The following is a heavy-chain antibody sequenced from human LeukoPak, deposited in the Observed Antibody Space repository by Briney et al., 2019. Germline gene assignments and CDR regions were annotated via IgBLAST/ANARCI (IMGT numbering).Heavy chain of an antibody. Sequence: ASVKVSCKASGYTFTSYDINWVRQATGQGLEWMGWMNPNSGNTGYAQKFQGRVTMTRNTSISTAYMELSSLRSEDTAVYYCAGSPSYYDFWSGYYYYYGMDVWGQGTTVTVSS. V-gene: IGHV1-8*01. CDR2: MNPNSGNT. D-gene: IGHD3-3*01. J-gene: IGHJ6*02. CDR1: GYTFTSYD. CDR3: AGSPSYYDFWSGYYYYYGMDV.